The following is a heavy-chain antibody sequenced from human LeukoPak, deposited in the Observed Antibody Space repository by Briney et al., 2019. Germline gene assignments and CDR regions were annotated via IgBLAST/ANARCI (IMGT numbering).Heavy chain of an antibody. V-gene: IGHV1-8*02. CDR1: GYTFTGYY. J-gene: IGHJ4*02. Sequence: ASVKVSCKASGYTFTGYYMHWVRQAPGQGLEWMGRMNPNSGNTGYAQNFQGRVTMTRNTSISTAYMELNSLTSEDTAVYYCARGREGYCSGGSCYLHYYFDSWGQGTLVTVSS. D-gene: IGHD2-15*01. CDR3: ARGREGYCSGGSCYLHYYFDS. CDR2: MNPNSGNT.